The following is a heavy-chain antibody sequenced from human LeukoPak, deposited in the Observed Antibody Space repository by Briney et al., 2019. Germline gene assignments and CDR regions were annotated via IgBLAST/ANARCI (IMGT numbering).Heavy chain of an antibody. Sequence: GGSLRLSCAASGFTFSSYWMHWVRQAPGKGLVWVSRINSDGSSTSYADSVKGRFTISRDNAKNTLYLQMNSLRAEDTAVYYCARAHQAFYYDSSGYVLDWGQGTLVTVSS. D-gene: IGHD3-22*01. J-gene: IGHJ4*02. CDR2: INSDGSST. CDR3: ARAHQAFYYDSSGYVLD. CDR1: GFTFSSYW. V-gene: IGHV3-74*01.